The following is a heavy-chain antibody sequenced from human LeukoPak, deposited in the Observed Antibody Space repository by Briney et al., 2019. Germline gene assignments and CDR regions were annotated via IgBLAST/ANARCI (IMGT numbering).Heavy chain of an antibody. V-gene: IGHV3-30*02. J-gene: IGHJ4*02. CDR1: GFTFSTFG. CDR3: ARDPGYNYGFDY. D-gene: IGHD5-18*01. Sequence: GGSLRLSCAASGFTFSTFGFHWVRQAPGKGLEWVAFIRYDGSYKYYADSVKGRFTISRDNSKNSLYLQMNSLRAEDTAVYYCARDPGYNYGFDYWGQGTLVTVSS. CDR2: IRYDGSYK.